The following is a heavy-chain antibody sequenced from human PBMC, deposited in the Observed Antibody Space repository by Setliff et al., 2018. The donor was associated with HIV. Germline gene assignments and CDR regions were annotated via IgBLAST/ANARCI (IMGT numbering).Heavy chain of an antibody. D-gene: IGHD6-19*01. CDR1: GYTFTGYY. J-gene: IGHJ5*02. Sequence: ASVKVSCKASGYTFTGYYMHWVRQAPGQGLEWMGWINPNSGGTNYAQKFQGRVTMTRDTSISTAYMELSRLRSDDTAVYYCARDPSYRSGWYRNWFDPWGQGTLVTVSS. CDR2: INPNSGGT. V-gene: IGHV1-2*02. CDR3: ARDPSYRSGWYRNWFDP.